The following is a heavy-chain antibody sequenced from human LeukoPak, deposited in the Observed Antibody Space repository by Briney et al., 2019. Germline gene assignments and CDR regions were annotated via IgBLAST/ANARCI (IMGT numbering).Heavy chain of an antibody. CDR2: IYYSGST. D-gene: IGHD2-2*01. Sequence: SETLSLTCTVSGGSISSSSYYWGWIRQPPGKGLEWIGSIYYSGSTYYNPSLKSRVTISVDTSKNQFSLKLSSVTAADTAVYYCARLSGRRASKTSLFDYWGQGTLVTVSS. V-gene: IGHV4-39*01. J-gene: IGHJ4*02. CDR1: GGSISSSSYY. CDR3: ARLSGRRASKTSLFDY.